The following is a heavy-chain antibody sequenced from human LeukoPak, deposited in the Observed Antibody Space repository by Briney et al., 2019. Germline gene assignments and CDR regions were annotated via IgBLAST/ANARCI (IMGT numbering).Heavy chain of an antibody. D-gene: IGHD3-22*01. Sequence: GGSLRLSCAVSGISLSNYGMSWVRQAPGKGLEWVAGISGSGGSTNYADSVKGRFNISRDNPKNTLYLQMTRLRAEDTAVYFCAKRGVVIRVILVGFHKEAYYFDSWGQGALVTVSS. V-gene: IGHV3-23*01. CDR1: GISLSNYG. CDR3: AKRGVVIRVILVGFHKEAYYFDS. CDR2: ISGSGGST. J-gene: IGHJ4*02.